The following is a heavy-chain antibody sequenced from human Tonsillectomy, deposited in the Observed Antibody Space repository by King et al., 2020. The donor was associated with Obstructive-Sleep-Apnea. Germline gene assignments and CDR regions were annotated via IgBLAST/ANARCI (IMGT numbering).Heavy chain of an antibody. J-gene: IGHJ5*02. CDR2: ISTGSDTT. CDR3: VRDWFSSSWTRFDP. D-gene: IGHD6-13*01. V-gene: IGHV3-48*04. Sequence: VQLVESGGGLVQPGGSLRLSCAASGFTFSSSDMHWARQAPGKGLEWVSYISTGSDTTHYADSVQGRFTISRDNAQNSLFLQMNSLRAEDTAVYYCVRDWFSSSWTRFDPWGQGTLVTVSP. CDR1: GFTFSSSD.